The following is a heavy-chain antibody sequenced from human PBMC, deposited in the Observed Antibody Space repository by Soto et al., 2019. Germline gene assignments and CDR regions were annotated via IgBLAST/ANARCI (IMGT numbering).Heavy chain of an antibody. CDR3: ARVYQVLGLYYFDY. D-gene: IGHD2-8*01. V-gene: IGHV4-34*01. Sequence: SETLSLTCAVSGGSFSGYYWSWIRQSPGEGLEWIGETDHSGSTSYNPSLNSRVTISVDTSKNQFSLILTSVTAADTAVYYCARVYQVLGLYYFDYWGQGTLVTVSS. CDR1: GGSFSGYY. J-gene: IGHJ4*02. CDR2: TDHSGST.